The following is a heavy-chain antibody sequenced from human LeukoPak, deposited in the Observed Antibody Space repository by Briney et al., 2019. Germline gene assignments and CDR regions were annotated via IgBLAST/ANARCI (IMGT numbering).Heavy chain of an antibody. D-gene: IGHD2-2*02. V-gene: IGHV1-2*02. CDR2: INPNSGGT. CDR1: GYTFTIYY. J-gene: IGHJ4*02. Sequence: ASVKVSCKTSGYTFTIYYMHWVRQSPGQGLEWMGWINPNSGGTSYAQRFQGRVTMTRDTSISTAYMELSGLTSDDTAVYYCARNPPYCTSTSCYNDYWGQGTLVTVSS. CDR3: ARNPPYCTSTSCYNDY.